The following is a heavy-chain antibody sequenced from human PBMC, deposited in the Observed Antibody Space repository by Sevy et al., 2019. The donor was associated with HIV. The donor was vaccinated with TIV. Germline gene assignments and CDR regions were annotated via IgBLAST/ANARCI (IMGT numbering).Heavy chain of an antibody. D-gene: IGHD3-3*01. J-gene: IGHJ6*02. CDR1: GFTFSSYE. CDR2: ISSSGSTI. V-gene: IGHV3-48*03. Sequence: GGSLRLSCAASGFTFSSYEMNWVRQAPGKGLEWVSYISSSGSTIYYADSVRGRFTISRDNAKKSLHLQMNSLRAEDTAVYYCAKRGGQYDLGMDVWGQGTTVTVSS. CDR3: AKRGGQYDLGMDV.